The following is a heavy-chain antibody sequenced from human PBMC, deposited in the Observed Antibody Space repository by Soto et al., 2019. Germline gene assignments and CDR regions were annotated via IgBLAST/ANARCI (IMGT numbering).Heavy chain of an antibody. Sequence: QVQLVQSGAEVKKPGASVKVSCKASGYTFTSYGISWVRQAPGQGLEWMGWISAYNGNTNYAQKLQGRVTMTTDTSACTAYMELRSLRSDDTAVYYCARIYDYVWGSYRYTRRYFDYWGQGTLVTVSS. V-gene: IGHV1-18*01. CDR2: ISAYNGNT. J-gene: IGHJ4*02. CDR1: GYTFTSYG. D-gene: IGHD3-16*02. CDR3: ARIYDYVWGSYRYTRRYFDY.